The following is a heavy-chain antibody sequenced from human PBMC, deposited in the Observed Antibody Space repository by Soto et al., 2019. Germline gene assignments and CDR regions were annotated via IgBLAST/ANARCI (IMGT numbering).Heavy chain of an antibody. J-gene: IGHJ5*02. Sequence: QVQLVESGGGVVQPGRSLRLSCAASGFTFSSYGMHWVRQAPGKGLEWVAVISYDGSNKYYADSVKGRFTISRDNSKNTRYLQMNSLRAEDTAVYYCANAPPPTVTPNWLDPWGQGTLVTVSS. CDR1: GFTFSSYG. CDR2: ISYDGSNK. D-gene: IGHD4-17*01. V-gene: IGHV3-30*18. CDR3: ANAPPPTVTPNWLDP.